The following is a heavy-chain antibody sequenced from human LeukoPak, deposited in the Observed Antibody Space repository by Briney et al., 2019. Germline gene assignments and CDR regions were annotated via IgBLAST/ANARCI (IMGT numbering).Heavy chain of an antibody. CDR3: ARAPSYYDSSGYYRYYYMDV. CDR2: IYYSGST. D-gene: IGHD3-22*01. Sequence: SETLSLTCTVSGGSISSYYWNWIRQPPGKGLEWIGYIYYSGSTNYNPSLKSRVTISVDTSKNQFSLKLSSVTAADTAVYYCARAPSYYDSSGYYRYYYMDVWGKGTTVTVSS. CDR1: GGSISSYY. J-gene: IGHJ6*03. V-gene: IGHV4-59*01.